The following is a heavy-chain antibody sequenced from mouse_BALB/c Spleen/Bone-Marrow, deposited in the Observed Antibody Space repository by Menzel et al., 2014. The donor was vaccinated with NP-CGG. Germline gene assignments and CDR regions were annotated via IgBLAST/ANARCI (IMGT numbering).Heavy chain of an antibody. V-gene: IGHV14-3*02. CDR3: ARYRQENDFDY. CDR2: VDPANGNT. Sequence: VRLQQSGAELVKPGASVKLSCTASGFNIKDTYMHWVKQRPEQGLEWIGRVDPANGNTNYDPKFQGKATITADTSSNTDXXXXRSLTSEDTAVSYCARYRQENDFDYWGQGTTLTVSS. J-gene: IGHJ2*01. D-gene: IGHD2-14*01. CDR1: GFNIKDTY.